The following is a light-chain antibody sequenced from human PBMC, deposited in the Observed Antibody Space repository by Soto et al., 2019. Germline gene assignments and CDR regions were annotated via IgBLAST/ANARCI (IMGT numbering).Light chain of an antibody. CDR3: CSYAGNYLYV. J-gene: IGLJ1*01. CDR1: SSDVGGYNY. Sequence: QSVLTQPRSVSGSPGQSVTISCTGTSSDVGGYNYVSWYQQHPGKAPKLIIYDVVKRPSGVPDHFSGSKSGNTASLTISGLQAEEEADYYCCSYAGNYLYVFGTGTKLTV. CDR2: DVV. V-gene: IGLV2-11*01.